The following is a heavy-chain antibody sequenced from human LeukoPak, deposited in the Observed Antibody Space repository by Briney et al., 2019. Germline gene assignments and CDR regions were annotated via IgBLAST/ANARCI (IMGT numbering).Heavy chain of an antibody. CDR3: ARETGSAVGSTDFDY. J-gene: IGHJ4*02. CDR1: GFTFSNYA. Sequence: GGSLRLSCAASGFTFSNYAMHWVRQAPGKGLEWVAVISYDGSNKYHADSVKGRFTVSRDNSKNTLYLQMNSLRAEDTAVYYCARETGSAVGSTDFDYWGQGTLVTVSS. D-gene: IGHD4-17*01. CDR2: ISYDGSNK. V-gene: IGHV3-30-3*01.